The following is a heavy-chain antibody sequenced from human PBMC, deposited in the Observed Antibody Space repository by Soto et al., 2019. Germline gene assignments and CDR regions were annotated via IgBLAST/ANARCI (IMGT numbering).Heavy chain of an antibody. D-gene: IGHD3-3*01. CDR3: ATNGWGGYFEGWFDP. CDR1: GFTFSSYA. Sequence: GGSLRLSCAASGFTFSSYAMSWVRQAPGKGLEWVSAISGSGGSTYYADSVKGRFTISRDNSKNTLYLQMNSLRAEDTAVYYCATNGWGGYFEGWFDPWGQGTLVTVSS. J-gene: IGHJ5*02. CDR2: ISGSGGST. V-gene: IGHV3-23*01.